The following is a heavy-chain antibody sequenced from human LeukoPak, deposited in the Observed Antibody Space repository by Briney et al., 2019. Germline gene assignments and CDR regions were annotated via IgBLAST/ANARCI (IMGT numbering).Heavy chain of an antibody. CDR2: ISAYNGNT. D-gene: IGHD3-9*01. CDR1: GYTFTSYG. V-gene: IGHV1-18*01. CDR3: ASSKPRLYDILTGDLDY. J-gene: IGHJ4*02. Sequence: ASVKVSCKASGYTFTSYGISWVRQAPGQGLEWMGWISAYNGNTNYAQKLQGRVTMTTDTSTSTAHMELRSLRSDDTAVYYCASSKPRLYDILTGDLDYWGQGTLVTVSS.